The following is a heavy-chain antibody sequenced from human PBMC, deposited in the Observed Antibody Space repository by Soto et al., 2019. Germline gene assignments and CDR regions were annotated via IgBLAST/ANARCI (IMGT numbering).Heavy chain of an antibody. J-gene: IGHJ4*02. D-gene: IGHD2-15*01. CDR2: THYSGST. Sequence: SETLSLTYTVSGGSISSYYWSWIRQPPGKGLEWIGYTHYSGSTNYNPSLKSRVTISVDTSKNQFSLKLSSVTAADTAVYFCARLPGYCSGDSCRIDYWGQGTLVTAPQ. V-gene: IGHV4-59*08. CDR1: GGSISSYY. CDR3: ARLPGYCSGDSCRIDY.